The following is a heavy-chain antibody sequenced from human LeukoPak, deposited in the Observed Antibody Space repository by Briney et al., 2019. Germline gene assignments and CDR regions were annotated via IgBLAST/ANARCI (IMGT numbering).Heavy chain of an antibody. CDR1: GFTVSSNY. CDR3: ARGVLGYSYGFDY. D-gene: IGHD5-18*01. V-gene: IGHV3-53*04. J-gene: IGHJ4*02. Sequence: GGSLRLSCAASGFTVSSNYMSWVRQAPGKGLEWVSVIFSGGTTYYADSVKGRFTISRHNSENTLYLQMNSLRGADTAVYYCARGVLGYSYGFDYWGQGTLVTVSS. CDR2: IFSGGTT.